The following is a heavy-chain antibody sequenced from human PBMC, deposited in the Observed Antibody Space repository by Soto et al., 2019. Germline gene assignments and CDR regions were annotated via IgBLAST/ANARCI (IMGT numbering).Heavy chain of an antibody. Sequence: EVQLVESGGGLVEPGGSLRLSCAASGFTFNGAWMNWVRQAPGKGLEWVGRVKSKIDGGTIDYAAPVKGRFTISRDDSRNTVSLQKNSLRTEDSAMYYCSADLPDWGAYASDDWGQGTLVTVSS. D-gene: IGHD3-9*01. V-gene: IGHV3-15*07. CDR1: GFTFNGAW. J-gene: IGHJ4*02. CDR2: VKSKIDGGTI. CDR3: SADLPDWGAYASDD.